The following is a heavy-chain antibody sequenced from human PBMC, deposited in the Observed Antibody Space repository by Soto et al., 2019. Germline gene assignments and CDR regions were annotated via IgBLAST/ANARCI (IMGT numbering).Heavy chain of an antibody. CDR1: GFGFSTYW. CDR3: ARGAKNIYAMDV. V-gene: IGHV3-74*01. Sequence: EVQLVESGGSLVQPGGSLRLSCAASGFGFSTYWMHWVRQAPGKGLLLVSRIKFDGITTYYADSVKGRFTISRDDAKNTLYLQMNGLRVDDTAVYYCARGAKNIYAMDVWGQGTTVTVSS. J-gene: IGHJ6*02. CDR2: IKFDGITT.